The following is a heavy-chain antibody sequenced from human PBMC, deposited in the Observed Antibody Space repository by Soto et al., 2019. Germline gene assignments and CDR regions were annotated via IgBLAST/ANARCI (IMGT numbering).Heavy chain of an antibody. CDR3: ARAHAPGIAAAGTRLIWFDP. J-gene: IGHJ5*02. CDR2: IYYSGST. Sequence: WETPSLTCTVSGGSISSYYWSWIRQPPGKGLEWIGYIYYSGSTNYNPSLKSRVTISVDTSKNQFSLKLSSVTAADTAVYYCARAHAPGIAAAGTRLIWFDPWGQGTLVTVSS. D-gene: IGHD6-13*01. CDR1: GGSISSYY. V-gene: IGHV4-59*01.